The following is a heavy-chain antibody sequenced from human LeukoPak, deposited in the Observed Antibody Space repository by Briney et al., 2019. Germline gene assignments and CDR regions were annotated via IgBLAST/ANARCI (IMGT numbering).Heavy chain of an antibody. Sequence: GGPLSLSCGASGFPFSSYWMHWVRHATGEGLVWVSRINSDGSSTSYADSVKGRFTISRDNAKDTLYLQMNSLRAEDTAVYYCARAPGDIWGQGTMVTVSS. J-gene: IGHJ3*02. CDR1: GFPFSSYW. V-gene: IGHV3-74*01. CDR2: INSDGSST. CDR3: ARAPGDI.